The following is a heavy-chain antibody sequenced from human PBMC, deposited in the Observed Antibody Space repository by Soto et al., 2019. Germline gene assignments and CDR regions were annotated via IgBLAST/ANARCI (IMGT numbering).Heavy chain of an antibody. V-gene: IGHV3-23*01. Sequence: EVQLLESGVGLVQPGGSLRLSCAASGFTFSSYAMSWVRQAPGKGLEWVSTISGGDGSTYYADSVKGRFTISRDNSKNPLYLQMNSLRADDTAVYYCAKVGGTSHPPIPVDCWGQGTLVTVSS. J-gene: IGHJ4*02. D-gene: IGHD2-2*02. CDR1: GFTFSSYA. CDR3: AKVGGTSHPPIPVDC. CDR2: ISGGDGST.